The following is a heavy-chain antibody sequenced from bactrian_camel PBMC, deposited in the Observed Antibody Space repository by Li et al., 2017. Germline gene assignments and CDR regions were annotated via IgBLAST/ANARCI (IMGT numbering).Heavy chain of an antibody. CDR2: RYPGGGST. J-gene: IGHJ4*01. CDR1: GYTYSSIC. D-gene: IGHD4*01. Sequence: HVQLVESGGGSAYAGGSLRLSCAASGYTYSSICMGWFRQVPGKEREGVAVRYPGGGSTFYRELLKGRFTISKGKNTLYLEMNSLKPADSATYYCAATREYGGQPNLSRDEYTFWGQGTQVTVSS. CDR3: AATREYGGQPNLSRDEYTF. V-gene: IGHV3S1*01.